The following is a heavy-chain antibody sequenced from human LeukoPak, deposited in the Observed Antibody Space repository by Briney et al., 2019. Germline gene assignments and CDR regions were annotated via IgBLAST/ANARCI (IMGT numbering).Heavy chain of an antibody. V-gene: IGHV4-61*02. D-gene: IGHD2/OR15-2a*01. CDR2: VYSSGST. J-gene: IGHJ6*03. Sequence: PSETLSLTCTVSGGSISSGSYYWSWIRQPAGKGLEWIGRVYSSGSTDYNPSLKSRLSISVDTSKIQFFLRLSSVTVADTAVYYCARLTPTTFSLYYYYMDVWGKGTTVTVSS. CDR3: ARLTPTTFSLYYYYMDV. CDR1: GGSISSGSYY.